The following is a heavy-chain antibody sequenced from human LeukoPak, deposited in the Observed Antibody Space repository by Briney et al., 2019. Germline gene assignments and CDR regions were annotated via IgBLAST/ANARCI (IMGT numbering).Heavy chain of an antibody. CDR2: IYYSGST. D-gene: IGHD4-23*01. J-gene: IGHJ4*02. Sequence: SETLSLTCTVSGGSISSYYWSWIRQPPGKGLEWIGYIYYSGSTNYNPSLKSRVTISVDTSKNQFSLKLNSVTAADTAVYYCARHLGKSFDYWGQGTLVTVSS. CDR1: GGSISSYY. CDR3: ARHLGKSFDY. V-gene: IGHV4-59*08.